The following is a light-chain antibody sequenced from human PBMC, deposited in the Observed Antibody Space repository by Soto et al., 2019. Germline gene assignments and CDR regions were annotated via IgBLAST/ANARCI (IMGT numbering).Light chain of an antibody. CDR2: RNN. CDR1: SSNIGSNY. J-gene: IGLJ3*02. CDR3: AAWDDSLSGWV. Sequence: QSVLTQPPSASGTPGQRVTISCSGSSSNIGSNYVYWYQQLPGTAPKLLIYRNNQRPSGVPDRFSGSKSGTSASLAISGLRSEDGDDYYCAAWDDSLSGWVFGGGTKLTVL. V-gene: IGLV1-47*01.